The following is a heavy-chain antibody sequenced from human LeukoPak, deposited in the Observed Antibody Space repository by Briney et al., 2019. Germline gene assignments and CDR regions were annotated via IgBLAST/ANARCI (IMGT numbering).Heavy chain of an antibody. D-gene: IGHD3-3*01. CDR2: IKSKTDGGTT. V-gene: IGHV3-15*01. CDR3: ATGYDFWRMNYYYYYMDV. Sequence: GGSLRLSCAASGFTFSNAWMSWVRQAPGKGLEWVGRIKSKTDGGTTDYAAPVKGRFTISRDDSKNTPYLQMNSLKTEDTAVYYCATGYDFWRMNYYYYYMDVWGKGTTVTVSS. CDR1: GFTFSNAW. J-gene: IGHJ6*03.